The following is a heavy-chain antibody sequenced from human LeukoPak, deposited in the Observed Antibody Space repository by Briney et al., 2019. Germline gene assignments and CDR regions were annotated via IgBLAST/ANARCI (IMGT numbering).Heavy chain of an antibody. CDR1: GGSISSYY. J-gene: IGHJ2*01. V-gene: IGHV4-59*08. Sequence: SETLSLTCTVSGGSISSYYWSWIRQPPGKGLEWIGYIYYSGSTNCNPSLKSRVTISVDTSKNQFSLKLSSVTAADTAVYYCARQGGGFWYFDLWGRGTLVTVSS. CDR3: ARQGGGFWYFDL. CDR2: IYYSGST. D-gene: IGHD6-25*01.